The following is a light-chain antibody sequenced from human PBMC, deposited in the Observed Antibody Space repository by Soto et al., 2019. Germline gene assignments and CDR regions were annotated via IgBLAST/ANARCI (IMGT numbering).Light chain of an antibody. V-gene: IGKV3-11*01. CDR2: AAS. CDR3: QQRSNWPRWA. Sequence: EIGLTQSPGTLSLSPGERATLYCRASQSISSYLAWYQQKPGQAPRLLIYAASTRAPGVPARFSGSGSGTDFTLTINNLEPEDFAVYYCQQRSNWPRWAFGQGTKVDIK. J-gene: IGKJ1*01. CDR1: QSISSY.